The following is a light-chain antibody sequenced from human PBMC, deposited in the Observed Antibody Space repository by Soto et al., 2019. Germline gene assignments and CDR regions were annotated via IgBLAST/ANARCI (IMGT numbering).Light chain of an antibody. J-gene: IGKJ5*01. Sequence: EIVLTQSPGTLSLSPGERATLSCRASQTVNSNYLAWYQQKPGQAPKLLIYGASSRATGIPDRFSGCGSGTDFTLIISRLEPEDFAVYYCQQYGTSPRVTFGQGTRLDIK. CDR2: GAS. CDR1: QTVNSNY. CDR3: QQYGTSPRVT. V-gene: IGKV3-20*01.